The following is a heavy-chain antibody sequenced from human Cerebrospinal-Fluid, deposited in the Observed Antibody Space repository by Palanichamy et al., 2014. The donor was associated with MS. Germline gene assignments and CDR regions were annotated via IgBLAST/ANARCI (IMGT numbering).Heavy chain of an antibody. CDR2: IYYGGNT. V-gene: IGHV4-39*01. Sequence: QLQLQESGPGLVKPSETLSLTCTVSGGSINSPNYYWAWIRQPPGKGPEWIGSIYYGGNTYYNPSLKSRFTMSVDTSKNQFSLKLRSVTAADMAIYYCARHHLGIVGVADLIKDTFDYWSQGTLVPVSS. CDR1: GGSINSPNYY. CDR3: ARHHLGIVGVADLIKDTFDY. D-gene: IGHD1-26*01. J-gene: IGHJ4*02.